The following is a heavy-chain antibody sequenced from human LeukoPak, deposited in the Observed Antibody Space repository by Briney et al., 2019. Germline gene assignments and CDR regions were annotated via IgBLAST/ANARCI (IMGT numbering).Heavy chain of an antibody. CDR2: IYYSGST. J-gene: IGHJ4*02. V-gene: IGHV4-59*12. CDR1: SGSISSYY. CDR3: ARDSLGYFDY. Sequence: SETLSLTCTVSSGSISSYYWSWIRQPPGKGLEWIGYIYYSGSTYYNPSLKSRVTISVDTSKNQFSLKLSSVTAADTAVYYCARDSLGYFDYWGQGTLVTVSS.